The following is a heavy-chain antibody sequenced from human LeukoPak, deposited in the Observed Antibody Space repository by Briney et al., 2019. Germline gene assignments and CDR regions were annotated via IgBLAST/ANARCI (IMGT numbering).Heavy chain of an antibody. D-gene: IGHD2-15*01. CDR1: GGSLSSYY. V-gene: IGHV4-59*01. Sequence: SGTLSLTCTVSGGSLSSYYWSWIRQAPGKGLEWIGYIYYSGSTNYNPSLKSRVTISVDTSKNQFSLKLSSVTAADTAVYYCARLTALYYFDYWGQGTLVTVSS. CDR3: ARLTALYYFDY. J-gene: IGHJ4*02. CDR2: IYYSGST.